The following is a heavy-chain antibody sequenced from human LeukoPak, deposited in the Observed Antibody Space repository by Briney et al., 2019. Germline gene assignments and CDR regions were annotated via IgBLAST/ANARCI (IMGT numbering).Heavy chain of an antibody. D-gene: IGHD2-2*01. V-gene: IGHV3-30*02. CDR2: IRNDGSDK. CDR1: GFAFSEFD. J-gene: IGHJ3*02. Sequence: GGSLGLSCAASGFAFSEFDMHWARQAPGKGLEWVAFIRNDGSDKFYADSVKGRFTISRDNYRNTLYLQMNSLRVEDTALYYCAKDGRDCISTTCYGGDDDAFDIWGQGTMVTVSS. CDR3: AKDGRDCISTTCYGGDDDAFDI.